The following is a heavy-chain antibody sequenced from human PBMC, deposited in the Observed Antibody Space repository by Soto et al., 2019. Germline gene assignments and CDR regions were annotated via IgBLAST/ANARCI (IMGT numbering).Heavy chain of an antibody. V-gene: IGHV4-34*01. J-gene: IGHJ4*02. CDR3: ARGGVWGSYRFPFDY. Sequence: PSETLSLTCAVYGGSFSGYYWSWIRQPPGKGLEWIGEINHSGSTNYNPSLKSRVTISVDTSKNQFSLKLSSVTAADTAVYYCARGGVWGSYRFPFDYWDQGTLVTVSS. D-gene: IGHD3-16*02. CDR2: INHSGST. CDR1: GGSFSGYY.